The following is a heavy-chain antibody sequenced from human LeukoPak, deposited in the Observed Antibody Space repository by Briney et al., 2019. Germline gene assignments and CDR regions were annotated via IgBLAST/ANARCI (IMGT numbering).Heavy chain of an antibody. CDR3: ARDLKDCSGGSCYGIDY. Sequence: SETLSLTCAVYAGSFSGYYCSWIRQSPGKGLEWIGEINHSGSTNHNPTLKSRVTISVDTSKNQFSLKLRSVTAADTAVYYCARDLKDCSGGSCYGIDYWGQGTLVTVSS. V-gene: IGHV4-34*01. CDR1: AGSFSGYY. J-gene: IGHJ4*02. D-gene: IGHD2-15*01. CDR2: INHSGST.